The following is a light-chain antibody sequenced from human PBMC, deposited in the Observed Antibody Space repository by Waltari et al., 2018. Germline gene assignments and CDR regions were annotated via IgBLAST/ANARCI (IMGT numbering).Light chain of an antibody. Sequence: QSALTQPASVSGSPGQSITISCTGTSSDVGSYNLVSWYQQHPGKAPKLMIYEVSKRPSGLSNRFSGSKACNTASRTISGFHAEDAADYYCFSFAGSSTFVFSYFFGTGTNITDL. CDR3: FSFAGSSTFVFSYF. V-gene: IGLV2-23*02. CDR2: EVS. J-gene: IGLJ1*01. CDR1: SSDVGSYNL.